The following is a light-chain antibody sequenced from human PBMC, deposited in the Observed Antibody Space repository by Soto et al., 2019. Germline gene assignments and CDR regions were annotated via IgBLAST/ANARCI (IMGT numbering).Light chain of an antibody. CDR1: SSNIGANYH. J-gene: IGLJ2*01. CDR2: GNN. CDR3: QSYDSSLRGSL. Sequence: QSVLTQPPSVSGAPGQRVTISCTGSSSNIGANYHVHWYQQLPGTATKLLIYGNNNRPSGVPDRFSGSKSGTSASLAITGLQAEDEADYYCQSYDSSLRGSLFGGGTQLTVL. V-gene: IGLV1-40*01.